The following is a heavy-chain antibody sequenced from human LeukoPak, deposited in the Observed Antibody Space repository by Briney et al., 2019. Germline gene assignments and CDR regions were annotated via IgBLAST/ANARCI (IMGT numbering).Heavy chain of an antibody. D-gene: IGHD5-18*01. V-gene: IGHV3-21*01. CDR2: ISSSSSYI. J-gene: IGHJ5*02. Sequence: GGSLRLSCAASGFTFSSYSMNWVRQAPGKGLEWVSSISSSSSYIYYADSVKGRFTISRDKAKNSLYLQMNSLRAEDTAVYYCARFGRVIGYSYGLDWFDPWGQGTLVTVSS. CDR3: ARFGRVIGYSYGLDWFDP. CDR1: GFTFSSYS.